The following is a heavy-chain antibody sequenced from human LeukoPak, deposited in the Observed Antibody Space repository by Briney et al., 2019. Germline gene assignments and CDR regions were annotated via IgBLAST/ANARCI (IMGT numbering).Heavy chain of an antibody. Sequence: GGSLRLSCAASGFTFSDYYMSWIRQAPGKGLEWISYISSGGTIIYYADSVRGQFTISRDNAKKSLYLQMNSLRAEDTAVYYCARVQKGIAAAGTGGGWFEPWGQGTLVTVSA. CDR3: ARVQKGIAAAGTGGGWFEP. D-gene: IGHD6-13*01. CDR2: ISSGGTII. CDR1: GFTFSDYY. V-gene: IGHV3-11*01. J-gene: IGHJ5*02.